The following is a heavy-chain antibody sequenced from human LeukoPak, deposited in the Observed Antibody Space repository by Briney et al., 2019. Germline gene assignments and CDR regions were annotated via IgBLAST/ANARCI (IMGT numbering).Heavy chain of an antibody. CDR1: GFTFSDHY. J-gene: IGHJ4*02. CDR3: ARAYRYRGNYGIDY. CDR2: TRNKAKSYTT. Sequence: GGSLRLSCAVSGFTFSDHYMDWVRQAPGKGLEWVGRTRNKAKSYTTEYAASVKGRFTISRDDSKNSLYLQMNSLKTEDTAVYYCARAYRYRGNYGIDYWGQGTLVTVSS. D-gene: IGHD1-26*01. V-gene: IGHV3-72*01.